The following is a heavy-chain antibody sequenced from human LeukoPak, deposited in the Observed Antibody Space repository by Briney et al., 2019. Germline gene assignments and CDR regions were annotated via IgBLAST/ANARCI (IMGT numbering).Heavy chain of an antibody. D-gene: IGHD4-17*01. CDR2: ISSSSSAI. CDR1: GITFSSYS. CDR3: ARDLYGDYAFDY. J-gene: IGHJ4*02. Sequence: SGGSLRLSCGASGITFSSYSMNWVRQAPGKGLEWLSYISSSSSAIYYADSVQGRFTISRDNAKNSLYLQMFSLRDEDTAVYYCARDLYGDYAFDYWGQGTLVTVSS. V-gene: IGHV3-48*02.